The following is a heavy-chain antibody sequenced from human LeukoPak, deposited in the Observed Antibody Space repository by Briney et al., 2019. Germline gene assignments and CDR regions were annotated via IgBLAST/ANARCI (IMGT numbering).Heavy chain of an antibody. J-gene: IGHJ3*02. Sequence: PGGSLRLSCAASGFVFDNFWMHWVRQVPGKRPEWLAHITSDGSITNYADPVTGRFSISRDNARNTVSLQMNNLRADDTAVYFCARDRWGERAFDTWGQGTMVTVSS. V-gene: IGHV3-74*01. CDR3: ARDRWGERAFDT. CDR1: GFVFDNFW. D-gene: IGHD7-27*01. CDR2: ITSDGSIT.